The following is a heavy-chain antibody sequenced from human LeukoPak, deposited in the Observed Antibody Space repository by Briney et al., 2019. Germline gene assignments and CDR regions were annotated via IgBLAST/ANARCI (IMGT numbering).Heavy chain of an antibody. J-gene: IGHJ6*03. D-gene: IGHD2-8*01. CDR2: IGGSGTRT. CDR3: AKDRCSNGIGCYFYYMDV. CDR1: GFTFTTYG. Sequence: GGSLRLSCSASGFTFTTYGMNWVRQAPGKGLEWVSGIGGSGTRTYYADSVKGRFTISRDNSKNILYLQMNSLRAGDTAVYYCAKDRCSNGIGCYFYYMDVWGKGTTVTISS. V-gene: IGHV3-23*01.